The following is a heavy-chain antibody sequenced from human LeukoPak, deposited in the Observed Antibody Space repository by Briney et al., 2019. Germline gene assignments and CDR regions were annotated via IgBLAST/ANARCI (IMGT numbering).Heavy chain of an antibody. D-gene: IGHD6-13*01. J-gene: IGHJ4*02. CDR3: ARDSWYSSSYDH. CDR1: GGSMSNYY. Sequence: PSETLSLTCTVAGGSMSNYYWSWIRQPPGKGLEWIGYIYYSGSSNYNPSLKSRVTMSVDTSKNQCSLKLTSVTAAHTAVYYCARDSWYSSSYDHWGQGTLVSVSA. V-gene: IGHV4-59*01. CDR2: IYYSGSS.